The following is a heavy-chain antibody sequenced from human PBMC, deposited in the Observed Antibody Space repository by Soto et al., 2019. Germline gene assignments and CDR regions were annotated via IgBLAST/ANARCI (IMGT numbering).Heavy chain of an antibody. Sequence: QLQLQESGPGLVKPSETLSLTCTVSGGSISSSSYYWGWIRQPPGKGLEWIGSIYYSGSTYYNPSLKSRVTISVDTSKNQFSLKLSSVTAADTAVYYCARFPPPGKGYSSSWPPLGNWGQGTLVTVSS. CDR1: GGSISSSSYY. CDR2: IYYSGST. CDR3: ARFPPPGKGYSSSWPPLGN. D-gene: IGHD6-13*01. V-gene: IGHV4-39*01. J-gene: IGHJ4*02.